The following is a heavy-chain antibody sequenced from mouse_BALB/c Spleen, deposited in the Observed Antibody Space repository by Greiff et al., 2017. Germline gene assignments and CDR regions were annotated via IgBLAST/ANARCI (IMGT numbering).Heavy chain of an antibody. Sequence: EVQLVESGGGLVKPGGSLKLSCAASGFAFSSYDMSWVRQTPEKRLEWVAYISSGGGSTYYPDTVKGRFTISRDNAKNTLYLQMSSLKSEDTAMYYCARHRYDWYFDVWGAGTTVTVSS. J-gene: IGHJ1*01. CDR3: ARHRYDWYFDV. CDR2: ISSGGGST. CDR1: GFAFSSYD. V-gene: IGHV5-12-1*01. D-gene: IGHD2-14*01.